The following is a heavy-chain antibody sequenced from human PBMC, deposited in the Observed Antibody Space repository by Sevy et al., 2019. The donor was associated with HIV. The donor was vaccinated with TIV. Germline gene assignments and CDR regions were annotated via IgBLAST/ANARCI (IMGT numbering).Heavy chain of an antibody. J-gene: IGHJ4*02. CDR2: ISGSGGST. Sequence: GGSLRLSCAASGFTFSSYAMNWVRQAPGKGLEWVSAISGSGGSTYYADSVKGRFTISRDNSKNTLYLQMNSLRAEDTAVYYCAKSKLIAVAFDYWGQGTLVTVSS. V-gene: IGHV3-23*01. CDR3: AKSKLIAVAFDY. D-gene: IGHD6-19*01. CDR1: GFTFSSYA.